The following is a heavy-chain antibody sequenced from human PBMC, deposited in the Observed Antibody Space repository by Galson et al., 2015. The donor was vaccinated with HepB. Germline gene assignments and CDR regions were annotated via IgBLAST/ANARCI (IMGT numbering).Heavy chain of an antibody. CDR1: GYTFTSYY. CDR2: INPSGGST. Sequence: SVKVSCKTSGYTFTSYYMHWVRQAPGQGLEWMGIINPSGGSTSYAQKFQGRVTMTRDTSTSTVYTELSSLRSEDTAVYYCARVFRNTQRRASSGYYYEGPVGYWGQGTLVTVSS. V-gene: IGHV1-46*01. J-gene: IGHJ4*02. CDR3: ARVFRNTQRRASSGYYYEGPVGY. D-gene: IGHD3-22*01.